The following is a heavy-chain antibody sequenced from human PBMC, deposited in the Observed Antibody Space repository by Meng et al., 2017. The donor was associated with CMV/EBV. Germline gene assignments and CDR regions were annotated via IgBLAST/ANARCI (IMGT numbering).Heavy chain of an antibody. Sequence: SETLSLTCTVSGGSISSYCWSWIRQPPGKGLEWIGYIYYSGSTNYNPSLKSRVTISVDTSKNQFSLKLSSVTAADTAVYYCARDRSGGYYYYWGQGTLVTVSS. J-gene: IGHJ4*02. CDR3: ARDRSGGYYYY. D-gene: IGHD3-22*01. CDR1: GGSISSYC. V-gene: IGHV4-59*01. CDR2: IYYSGST.